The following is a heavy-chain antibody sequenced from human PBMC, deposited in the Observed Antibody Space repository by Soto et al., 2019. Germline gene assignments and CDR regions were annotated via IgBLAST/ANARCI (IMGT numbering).Heavy chain of an antibody. D-gene: IGHD3-3*01. J-gene: IGHJ5*01. CDR3: ARDIWSGDYKWFDS. CDR1: TLTVSRYG. V-gene: IGHV3-30*03. Sequence: QVQLVESGGGVVQPGRSLRLSCAASTLTVSRYGIQWVRQAPGKGLEWVAFISNDGGAQYYADSVEGRFTISRDNSKNTVALQMNSLRVVDTAVYYCARDIWSGDYKWFDSWGQGTLVTVSS. CDR2: ISNDGGAQ.